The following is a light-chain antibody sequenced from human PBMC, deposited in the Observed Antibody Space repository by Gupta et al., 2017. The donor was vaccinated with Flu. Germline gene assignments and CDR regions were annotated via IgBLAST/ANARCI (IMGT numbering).Light chain of an antibody. CDR2: EVT. V-gene: IGLV2-14*03. CDR1: SSDVGGYDY. CDR3: SSYTSDSFYV. J-gene: IGLJ1*01. Sequence: QSALTQPASVSGSPGQSITISCTGSSSDVGGYDYVSWYQQHPGKAPKLMIYEVTNRPSGVSSRFSGSRSGNRASLTISGLQAEDEADYYCSSYTSDSFYVFGTGTKVTVL.